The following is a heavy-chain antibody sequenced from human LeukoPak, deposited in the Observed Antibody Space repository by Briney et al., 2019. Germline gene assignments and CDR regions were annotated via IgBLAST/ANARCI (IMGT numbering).Heavy chain of an antibody. CDR1: GGSFSGYY. CDR3: ARGNYYDSSGLFDY. Sequence: KPSETLSLTCAVYGGSFSGYYWSWIRQPPGKGLEWIGEINHSGSTNYNPSLKSRVTISVDTSKNQFSLKLSSVTAADTAVYYCARGNYYDSSGLFDYWGQGTLVTVSS. D-gene: IGHD3-22*01. CDR2: INHSGST. V-gene: IGHV4-34*01. J-gene: IGHJ4*02.